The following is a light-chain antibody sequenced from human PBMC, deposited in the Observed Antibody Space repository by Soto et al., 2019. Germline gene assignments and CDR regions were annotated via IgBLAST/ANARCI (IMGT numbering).Light chain of an antibody. J-gene: IGLJ3*02. V-gene: IGLV2-11*01. CDR3: CSYTASDIWV. Sequence: QSVLTQPRSVSGSPGQSVTISCTGTNSDVGGYNFVSWYQQLPGKAPKLMISAVSQRPSGVPDRFSGSKSGNTASLTISGLQVDDEADYFCCSYTASDIWVFGGGTKVTVL. CDR2: AVS. CDR1: NSDVGGYNF.